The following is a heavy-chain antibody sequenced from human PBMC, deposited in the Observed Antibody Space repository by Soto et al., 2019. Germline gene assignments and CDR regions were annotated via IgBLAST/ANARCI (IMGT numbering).Heavy chain of an antibody. CDR1: GFTISSYG. CDR2: IWYDGSNK. J-gene: IGHJ5*02. Sequence: QMQLVESGGGVVQLGRSLRLSCAASGFTISSYGMHWVRQAPGKGLEWVAVIWYDGSNKYYADSVKGRFTISRDNSKNTLYLQMNSLRAEDTAVYYCARDTMVRGVSYWFDPWGQGTLVTVSS. CDR3: ARDTMVRGVSYWFDP. V-gene: IGHV3-33*01. D-gene: IGHD3-10*01.